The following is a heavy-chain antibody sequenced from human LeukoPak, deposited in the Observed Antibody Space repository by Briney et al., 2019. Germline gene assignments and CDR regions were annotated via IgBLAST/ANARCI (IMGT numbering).Heavy chain of an antibody. CDR1: GYSFTDYY. CDR3: ARADRLDGGPYLIGP. V-gene: IGHV1-2*02. D-gene: IGHD2-21*01. CDR2: LNPNSGGT. Sequence: ASVKVSFKTSGYSFTDYYMHWVRQAPGQGLEWMGWLNPNSGGTSSAQKFQCRVTMTRDTSITTVYMEVSWLTSDDTAIYYCARADRLDGGPYLIGPWGQGTLVTVSS. J-gene: IGHJ5*02.